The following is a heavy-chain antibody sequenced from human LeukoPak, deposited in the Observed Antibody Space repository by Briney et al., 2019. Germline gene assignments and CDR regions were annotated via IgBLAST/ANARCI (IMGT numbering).Heavy chain of an antibody. Sequence: SETLSLTCTVSGGSISSYYWSWIRQPAGKGLGWIGRIYTSGSTNYNPSLKSRVTMSVDTSKNQFSLKLSSVTAADTAVYYCARENSGYYDFWSGYSQNWFDPWGQGTLVTVSS. V-gene: IGHV4-4*07. CDR3: ARENSGYYDFWSGYSQNWFDP. CDR2: IYTSGST. CDR1: GGSISSYY. D-gene: IGHD3-3*01. J-gene: IGHJ5*02.